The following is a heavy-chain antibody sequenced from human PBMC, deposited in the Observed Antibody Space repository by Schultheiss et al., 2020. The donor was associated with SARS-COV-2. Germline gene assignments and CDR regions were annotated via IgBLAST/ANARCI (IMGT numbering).Heavy chain of an antibody. D-gene: IGHD5-18*01. CDR3: ARHRIQLWPVPADH. V-gene: IGHV3-23*01. CDR1: GFSFRTRT. Sequence: GESLKISCAASGFSFRTRTMMWARQPPGKGLEWVTALSPNSDDTFIADSVRGRFTIYRDNSKNTLYLQMNSLTAEDTAVYYCARHRIQLWPVPADHWGQGTLVTVAS. CDR2: LSPNSDDT. J-gene: IGHJ4*02.